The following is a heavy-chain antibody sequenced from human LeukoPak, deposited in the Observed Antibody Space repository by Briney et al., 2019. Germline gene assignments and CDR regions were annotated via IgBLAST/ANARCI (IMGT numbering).Heavy chain of an antibody. CDR3: ARGYSSSSSSLYYYYMDV. D-gene: IGHD6-6*01. Sequence: SETLSLTCIVSGGSISSSNYYWDWIRQPPGQGLEWIGSMSHSERTYYNPSLKSRLTIFVDTSKNEFSLQLGSVTAADTAVYYCARGYSSSSSSLYYYYMDVWGRGATVTVSS. V-gene: IGHV4-39*07. J-gene: IGHJ6*03. CDR1: GGSISSSNYY. CDR2: MSHSERT.